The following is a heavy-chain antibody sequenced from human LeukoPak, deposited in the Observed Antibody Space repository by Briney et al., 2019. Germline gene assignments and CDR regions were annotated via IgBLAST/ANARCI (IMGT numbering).Heavy chain of an antibody. Sequence: ASVKVSCKTSGYTFSDSYIHWVRQAPGQGLEWMGRINPNSRDPNYPQKFQGRVTMTRDTSISTAYMELSRLRSDDTAVYYCARDRVLLWFGEFSYNWFDPWGQGTLVTVSS. J-gene: IGHJ5*02. CDR2: INPNSRDP. CDR3: ARDRVLLWFGEFSYNWFDP. CDR1: GYTFSDSY. D-gene: IGHD3-10*01. V-gene: IGHV1-2*06.